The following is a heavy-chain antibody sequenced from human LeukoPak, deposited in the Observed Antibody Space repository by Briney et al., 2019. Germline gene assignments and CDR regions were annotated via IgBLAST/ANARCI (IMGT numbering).Heavy chain of an antibody. CDR1: GFTFNNYA. Sequence: GGSLRLSCAASGFTFNNYAMNWVRQAPGKGLEWVSVISGSGGTTYYADSVKGRFTISRDSSKNTLYLQMDSLRAEDTAVYYCAKVSGGGLYYDGMDVWGQGTTVTVSS. D-gene: IGHD1-14*01. CDR2: ISGSGGTT. V-gene: IGHV3-23*01. J-gene: IGHJ6*02. CDR3: AKVSGGGLYYDGMDV.